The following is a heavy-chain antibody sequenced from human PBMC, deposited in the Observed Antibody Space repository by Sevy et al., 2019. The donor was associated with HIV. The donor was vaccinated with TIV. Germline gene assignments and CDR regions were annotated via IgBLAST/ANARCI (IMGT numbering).Heavy chain of an antibody. V-gene: IGHV3-9*01. Sequence: GGSLRLSCAASGFPFNDYAMHWVRQAPGKGLEWVAGISWNRGFIGYASSVKGRFTMSRDNAKQSVYLEMNSLRPEDTATYYCAKDLHRGCHGVNCYSYYFYFYGLDVWGQGTTVTVSS. J-gene: IGHJ6*02. CDR3: AKDLHRGCHGVNCYSYYFYFYGLDV. CDR2: ISWNRGFI. D-gene: IGHD2-21*02. CDR1: GFPFNDYA.